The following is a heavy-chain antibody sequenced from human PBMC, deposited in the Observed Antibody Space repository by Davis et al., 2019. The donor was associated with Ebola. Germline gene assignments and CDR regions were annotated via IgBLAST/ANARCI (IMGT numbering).Heavy chain of an antibody. CDR1: GGTFTSYG. Sequence: AASVKVSCKASGGTFTSYGINWVRQAPGQGLEWMGWISAYNGNTNYAQKLQGRVTMTTDTSTSTAYMELRSLRSDDTAVYYCARDIAMVIGGWFDPWGQGTLVTVSS. CDR3: ARDIAMVIGGWFDP. J-gene: IGHJ5*02. CDR2: ISAYNGNT. D-gene: IGHD3-10*01. V-gene: IGHV1-18*01.